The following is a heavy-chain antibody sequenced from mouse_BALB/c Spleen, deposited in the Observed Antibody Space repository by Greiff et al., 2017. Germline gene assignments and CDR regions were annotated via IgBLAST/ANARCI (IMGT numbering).Heavy chain of an antibody. D-gene: IGHD2-1*01. CDR2: INPSTGYT. V-gene: IGHV1-7*01. Sequence: QVHVKQSGAELAKPGASVKMSCKASGYTFTSYWMHWVKQRPGQGLEWIGYINPSTGYTEYNQKFKDKATLTADKSSSTAYMQLSSLTSEDSAVYYCARDGNFAWFAYWGQGTLVTVSA. CDR3: ARDGNFAWFAY. CDR1: GYTFTSYW. J-gene: IGHJ3*01.